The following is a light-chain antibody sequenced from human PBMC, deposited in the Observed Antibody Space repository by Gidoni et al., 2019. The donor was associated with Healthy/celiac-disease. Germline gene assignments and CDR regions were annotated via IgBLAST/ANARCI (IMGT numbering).Light chain of an antibody. V-gene: IGLV3-25*03. CDR3: QTADSSGTYVV. CDR2: KDS. CDR1: ALPKQY. Sequence: SYELTQPPSVSVSPGQTARITCSGDALPKQYAYWYQQKPGPAPVLVIYKDSERPSGIPERFSGSSSGTTVTLTISGVQAEDEADYCCQTADSSGTYVVFGGGTKLTVL. J-gene: IGLJ2*01.